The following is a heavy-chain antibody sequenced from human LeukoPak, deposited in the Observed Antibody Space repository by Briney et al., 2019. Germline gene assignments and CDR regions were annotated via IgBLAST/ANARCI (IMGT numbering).Heavy chain of an antibody. CDR1: GFTFSSYA. V-gene: IGHV3-23*01. CDR3: AKEWTSGRDALHI. D-gene: IGHD6-19*01. Sequence: GGSLRLSCAASGFTFSSYAMSWVRQAPGKGLEWVSAISGGGGNTYYADSVKGRFTISRDSSKNTLDLQINSLRAEDTAVYYCAKEWTSGRDALHIWGQGTMVTVSS. J-gene: IGHJ3*02. CDR2: ISGGGGNT.